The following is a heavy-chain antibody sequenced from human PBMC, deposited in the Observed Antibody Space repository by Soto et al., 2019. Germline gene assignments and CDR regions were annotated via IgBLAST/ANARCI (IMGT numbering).Heavy chain of an antibody. J-gene: IGHJ6*02. CDR1: GGSFSCYY. CDR3: ARGGDIVVVPAASHGMDV. V-gene: IGHV4-34*01. CDR2: INHSGST. Sequence: SETLSLTCAVYGGSFSCYYWSWIRQPPGKGLEWIGEINHSGSTNYNPSLKSRVTISVDTSKNQFSLKLSSVTAADTAVYYCARGGDIVVVPAASHGMDVWGQGTTVTVS. D-gene: IGHD2-2*01.